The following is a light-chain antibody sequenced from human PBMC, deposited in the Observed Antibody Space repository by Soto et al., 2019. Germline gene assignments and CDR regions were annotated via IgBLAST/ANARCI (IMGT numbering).Light chain of an antibody. V-gene: IGKV1-12*01. CDR2: AAS. J-gene: IGKJ4*01. CDR1: QGITSW. Sequence: DIQMTQSPSSVSASVGDSLTITCRASQGITSWLAWYQQKPGRAPKLLIYAASSLQSGVPSRFGGSGSGTDFTLTISSLQPEDFGTYYCQQTSSFPLTLGGGTKVEIK. CDR3: QQTSSFPLT.